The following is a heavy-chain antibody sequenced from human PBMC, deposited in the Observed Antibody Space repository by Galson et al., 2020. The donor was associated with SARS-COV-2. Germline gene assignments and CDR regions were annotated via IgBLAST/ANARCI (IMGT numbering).Heavy chain of an antibody. J-gene: IGHJ4*02. CDR1: GGSISSSSYY. V-gene: IGHV4-39*01. Sequence: SETLSLTCTVSGGSISSSSYYWGWIRQPPGKGLEWIGSIYYSGSTYYNPSLKSRVTISVDTSKNQFSLKLSSVTAADTAVYYCASRSYYDFWSRRVWGQGTLVTVSS. CDR3: ASRSYYDFWSRRV. CDR2: IYYSGST. D-gene: IGHD3-3*01.